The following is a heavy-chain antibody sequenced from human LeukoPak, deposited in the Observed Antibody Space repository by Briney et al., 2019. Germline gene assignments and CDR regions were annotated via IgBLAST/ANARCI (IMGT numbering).Heavy chain of an antibody. CDR3: ARGFCSASGCDNWFDP. CDR2: IYPGDSET. Sequence: GESLKISCKGLRYSYTTFWIAWVRQMPGKGLEWMGIIYPGDSETRYSPPFQGQVTISVDKSISTAYLQWSSLKASDTGMYYCARGFCSASGCDNWFDPWGQGTLVTVSS. V-gene: IGHV5-51*01. J-gene: IGHJ5*02. CDR1: RYSYTTFW. D-gene: IGHD2-15*01.